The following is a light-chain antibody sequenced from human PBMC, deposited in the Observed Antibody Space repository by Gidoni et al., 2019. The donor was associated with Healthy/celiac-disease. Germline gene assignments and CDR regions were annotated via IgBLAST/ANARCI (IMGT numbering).Light chain of an antibody. V-gene: IGKV3-11*01. CDR2: DAS. J-gene: IGKJ1*01. CDR3: QQRSNWPRG. CDR1: QSVSSY. Sequence: EIVLTQSPATLSLSPGERATLSCRASQSVSSYLAWYQQKPGQAPRLLIYDASNRATGIPARFSGSGSGTDFTLTISSLEPEDFAVYYCQQRSNWPRGFXXXTKVEIK.